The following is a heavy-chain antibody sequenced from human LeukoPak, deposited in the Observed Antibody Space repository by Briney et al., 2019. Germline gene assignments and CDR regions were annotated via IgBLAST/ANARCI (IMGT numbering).Heavy chain of an antibody. Sequence: WETLSLTCTVSGGSISSYYWSWIRQPPGKGLEWIGYIYYSGSTNYNPSLKSRVTISVDTSKDQFSLKLSSVTAADTAVYYCARGGDYGEIDYWGQGTLVTVSS. D-gene: IGHD4-17*01. CDR3: ARGGDYGEIDY. J-gene: IGHJ4*02. CDR1: GGSISSYY. V-gene: IGHV4-59*01. CDR2: IYYSGST.